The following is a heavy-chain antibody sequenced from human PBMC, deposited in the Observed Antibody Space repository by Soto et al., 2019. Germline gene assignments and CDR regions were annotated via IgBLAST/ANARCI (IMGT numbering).Heavy chain of an antibody. J-gene: IGHJ5*02. CDR1: GGTFSSYA. V-gene: IGHV1-69*12. CDR2: IIPIFGTA. CDR3: ARDRGPSSGYYPDWFDP. D-gene: IGHD3-22*01. Sequence: QVQLVQSGAEVKTPGSSVKVSCKASGGTFSSYAISWVRQAPGQGLEWMGEIIPIFGTANYAQKFQGRVTITADESTSTAYMELSRLRSEDTAVYYCARDRGPSSGYYPDWFDPWGQGTLVTVSS.